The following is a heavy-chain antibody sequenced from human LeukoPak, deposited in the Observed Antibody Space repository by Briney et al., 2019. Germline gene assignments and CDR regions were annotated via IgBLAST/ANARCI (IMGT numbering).Heavy chain of an antibody. J-gene: IGHJ5*02. CDR2: IYYSGST. CDR1: GGSISSGGYY. V-gene: IGHV4-31*03. Sequence: SETLSLTCTVSGGSISSGGYYWSWIRQHPGKGLEWIGYIYYSGSTYYNPSLKSRVTISVDTSKNQFSLKLSSVTAADTAVYYCARRDIGGFDPWGQGTLVTVSS. CDR3: ARRDIGGFDP. D-gene: IGHD2-21*02.